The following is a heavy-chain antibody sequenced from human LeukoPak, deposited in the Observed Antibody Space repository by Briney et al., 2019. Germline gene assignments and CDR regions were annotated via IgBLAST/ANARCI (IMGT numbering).Heavy chain of an antibody. J-gene: IGHJ4*02. CDR2: IKQDGSEK. CDR1: GFTFSSYS. CDR3: ARDKVVWFGGTLDY. D-gene: IGHD3-10*01. V-gene: IGHV3-7*04. Sequence: GGSLRLSCAASGFTFSSYSMIWVRQAPGKGLEWVANIKQDGSEKYYVDSVKGRFTISRDNAKNSLYLQMNSLRAEDTAVYYCARDKVVWFGGTLDYWGQGTLVTVSS.